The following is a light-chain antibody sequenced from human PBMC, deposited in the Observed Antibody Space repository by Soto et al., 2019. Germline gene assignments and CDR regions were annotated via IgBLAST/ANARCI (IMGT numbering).Light chain of an antibody. V-gene: IGKV3-15*01. Sequence: EIVMTQSPATLSVSPGERATLSCRASQSVSSNLAWYQQKPGQAPSLLIYGASTRATGTPARFSGSGSGTAFTLTISRLQSEYFAVYYCQQYIRWPLPFGGGTKVDIK. CDR1: QSVSSN. CDR3: QQYIRWPLP. CDR2: GAS. J-gene: IGKJ4*01.